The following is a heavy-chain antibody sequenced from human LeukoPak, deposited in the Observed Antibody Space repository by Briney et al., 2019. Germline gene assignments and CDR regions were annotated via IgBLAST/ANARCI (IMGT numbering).Heavy chain of an antibody. V-gene: IGHV1-2*02. CDR2: INPNSGGT. CDR3: VRNLLSNWEFNAPFDY. Sequence: ASVKVSCKASGYTFTGYYMHWVRQAPGQGLEWMGWINPNSGGTNYAQKFQGRVTMTRDTSISTAYMELSRLRSDDTAVYYCVRNLLSNWEFNAPFDYWGQGTLVTVSS. CDR1: GYTFTGYY. J-gene: IGHJ4*02. D-gene: IGHD7-27*01.